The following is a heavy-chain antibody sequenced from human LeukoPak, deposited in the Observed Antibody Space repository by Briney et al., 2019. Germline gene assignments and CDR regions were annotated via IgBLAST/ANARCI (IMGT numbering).Heavy chain of an antibody. CDR3: AKDQGVTPRPFDY. CDR2: ISGSGGST. D-gene: IGHD2-8*01. CDR1: GFTFSSYS. Sequence: GGSLRLSCAASGFTFSSYSMNWVRQAPGKGLEWVSAISGSGGSTYYADSVKGRFTISRDNSKNTLYLQMNSLRAEDTAVYYCAKDQGVTPRPFDYWGQGTLVTVSS. J-gene: IGHJ4*02. V-gene: IGHV3-23*01.